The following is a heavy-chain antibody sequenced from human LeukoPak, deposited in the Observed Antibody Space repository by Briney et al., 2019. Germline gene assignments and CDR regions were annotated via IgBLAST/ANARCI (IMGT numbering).Heavy chain of an antibody. V-gene: IGHV1-2*02. CDR3: ARDNQALLGVVTISFYYYYMDV. CDR1: GYTFTGYY. CDR2: INPNSGGT. J-gene: IGHJ6*03. Sequence: ASVKVSCKASGYTFTGYYMHWVRQAPGQGLEWMGWINPNSGGTNYAQEFQGRVTMTRDTSISTAYMELSRLRSDDTAVYYCARDNQALLGVVTISFYYYYMDVWGKGTTVTVSS. D-gene: IGHD3-3*01.